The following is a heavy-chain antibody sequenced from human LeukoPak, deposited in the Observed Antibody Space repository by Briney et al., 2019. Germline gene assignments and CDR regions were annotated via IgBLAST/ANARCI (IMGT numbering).Heavy chain of an antibody. CDR2: IYTSGST. Sequence: SQTLSLTCTVSGGSISSGSYYWSWIRQPAGKGLEWIGRIYTSGSTNYNPSLKSRVTISVDTSKNQFSLKLSSVTAADTAVYYCARVQDFWSGYEGLYYYMDVWGKGTTVTVSS. D-gene: IGHD3-3*01. CDR3: ARVQDFWSGYEGLYYYMDV. CDR1: GGSISSGSYY. V-gene: IGHV4-61*02. J-gene: IGHJ6*03.